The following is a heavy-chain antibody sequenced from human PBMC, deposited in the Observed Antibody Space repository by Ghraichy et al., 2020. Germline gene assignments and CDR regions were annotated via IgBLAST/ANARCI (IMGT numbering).Heavy chain of an antibody. D-gene: IGHD4-23*01. CDR3: ARDGRMTYGGNSASDY. CDR2: INPSGGST. V-gene: IGHV1-46*01. Sequence: ASVKVSCKASGYTFTSYYMNWVRQAPGQGLEWMGIINPSGGSTSYAQKFQGRVTMTTDTSTSTAYMELSSLRSEDTAVYYCARDGRMTYGGNSASDYSARAPLLTASS. J-gene: IGHJ4*02. CDR1: GYTFTSYY.